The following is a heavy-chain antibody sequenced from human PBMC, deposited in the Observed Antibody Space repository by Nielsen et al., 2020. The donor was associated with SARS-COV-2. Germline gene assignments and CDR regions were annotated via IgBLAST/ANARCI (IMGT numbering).Heavy chain of an antibody. V-gene: IGHV3-48*04. CDR1: GFTFSSYS. D-gene: IGHD1-26*01. CDR3: ARDLLGAAF. Sequence: GESLKISCAASGFTFSSYSMNWVRQAPGKGLEWVSYISSSSSTIYYADSVKGRFTISRDNAKNSLYLQMNSLRAEDTAVYYCARDLLGAAFWGQGTLVTVSS. CDR2: ISSSSSTI. J-gene: IGHJ4*02.